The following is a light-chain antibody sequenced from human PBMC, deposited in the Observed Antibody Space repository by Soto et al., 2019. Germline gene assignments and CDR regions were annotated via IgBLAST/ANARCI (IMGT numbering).Light chain of an antibody. V-gene: IGLV7-46*01. Sequence: QTVLTQEPSLTLSPGGKFTLTCGSSTEPVTSGHYPYWFQQKPGQAPRTLIHDTDNKHSWTPARFSGSLLGGKAALTLSGAQPEDEAEYYCSLSYSGGRIFGGGTKLTVL. J-gene: IGLJ2*01. CDR3: SLSYSGGRI. CDR2: DTD. CDR1: TEPVTSGHY.